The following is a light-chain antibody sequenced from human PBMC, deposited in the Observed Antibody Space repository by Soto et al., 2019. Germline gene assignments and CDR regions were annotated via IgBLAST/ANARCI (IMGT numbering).Light chain of an antibody. CDR2: WAS. CDR1: QSVLYSSNNKNY. Sequence: DIVMTQSPDSLAVSLGERTTINCKSSQSVLYSSNNKNYLAWYQQKPGQPPKLLIQWASTRESGVPDRFSGSGSGTDFTLTISSLQAEDVAVYYCQQYYGAPLAFGGGTKVEIK. J-gene: IGKJ4*01. V-gene: IGKV4-1*01. CDR3: QQYYGAPLA.